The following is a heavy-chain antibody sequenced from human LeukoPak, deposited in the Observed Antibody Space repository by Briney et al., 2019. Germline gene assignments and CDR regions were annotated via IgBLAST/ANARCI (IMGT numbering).Heavy chain of an antibody. Sequence: ASVKVSCKASGGTFSSYAISWVRQAPGQGLEWMGWISAYNGNTNYAQKLQGRVTMTTDTSTSTAYMELRSLRSDDTAVYYCARDGYSGYDPYYYYYYGMDVWGQGTTVTVSS. V-gene: IGHV1-18*01. D-gene: IGHD5-12*01. CDR3: ARDGYSGYDPYYYYYYGMDV. CDR1: GGTFSSYA. CDR2: ISAYNGNT. J-gene: IGHJ6*02.